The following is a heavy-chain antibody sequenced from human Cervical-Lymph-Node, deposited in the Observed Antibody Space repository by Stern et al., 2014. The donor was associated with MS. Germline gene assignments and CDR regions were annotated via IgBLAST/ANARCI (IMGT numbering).Heavy chain of an antibody. J-gene: IGHJ4*02. V-gene: IGHV3-33*01. Sequence: VQLVESGGGVVQPGRSLRLSCAASGFTFSSYGMHWVRQAQGKGLEWVAVIWYDGSNKYYADSVKGRFTISRDNSKNTLYLQMNSLRAEDTAIYYCARDQSFHFDYWGQGTLVTVSS. CDR3: ARDQSFHFDY. CDR1: GFTFSSYG. CDR2: IWYDGSNK. D-gene: IGHD1-26*01.